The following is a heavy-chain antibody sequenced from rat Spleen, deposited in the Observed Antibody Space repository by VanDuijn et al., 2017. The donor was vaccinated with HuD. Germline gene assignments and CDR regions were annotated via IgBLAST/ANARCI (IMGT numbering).Heavy chain of an antibody. J-gene: IGHJ2*01. CDR2: ISYDGTST. D-gene: IGHD1-12*02. CDR3: TTGYYYDGGSR. CDR1: GFIFSDHY. V-gene: IGHV5-29*01. Sequence: EVQLVESDGGLVQPGRSLKLSCAASGFIFSDHYVAWVRQAPTKGLEWVATISYDGTSTYSRDSVKGRFTISRDNAKSTLYLQMDSLRSEDTATYYCTTGYYYDGGSRWGQGVMVTVSS.